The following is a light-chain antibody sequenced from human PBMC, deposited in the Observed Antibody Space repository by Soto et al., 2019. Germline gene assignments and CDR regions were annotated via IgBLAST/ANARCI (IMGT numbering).Light chain of an antibody. CDR2: DAS. J-gene: IGKJ1*01. Sequence: DIVMTQSPATLSVSPGERATLSCRASQSIRTGLAWYQQKSGQGPRLLIYDASTRATGITASFSGSGSGTEFTLPISSLQSADFAVYYCQQYNNWPPWTCGQGTKVEIK. V-gene: IGKV3D-15*01. CDR1: QSIRTG. CDR3: QQYNNWPPWT.